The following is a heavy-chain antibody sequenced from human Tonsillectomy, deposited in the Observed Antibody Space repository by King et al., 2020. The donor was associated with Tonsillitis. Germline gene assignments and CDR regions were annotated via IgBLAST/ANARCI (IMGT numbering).Heavy chain of an antibody. D-gene: IGHD3-10*01. CDR2: IDWDDDK. CDR3: ARVLTYYYGSGSYYLFDY. V-gene: IGHV2-70*15. CDR1: GFSLSTSGMC. Sequence: QVTLKESGPELVKPTQTLTLTCTFSGFSLSTSGMCVSWIRQPPGKALEWLARIDWDDDKYYSTSLKTRLTISKDTSKNQVVLTMTNMDPVDTATYYCARVLTYYYGSGSYYLFDYWGQGTLVTVSS. J-gene: IGHJ4*02.